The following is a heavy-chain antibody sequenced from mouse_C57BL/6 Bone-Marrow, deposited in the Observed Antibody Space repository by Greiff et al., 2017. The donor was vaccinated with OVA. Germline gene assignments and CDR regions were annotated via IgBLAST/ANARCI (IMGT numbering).Heavy chain of an antibody. J-gene: IGHJ4*01. CDR3: TRGYSNYYSMDY. Sequence: VQLQQSGAELVRPGASVTLSCKASGYTFTDYEMNWVKQTPVHGLEWIGAIDPETGGTVYNQKFKGKAILTVAKSSSTAYMDLRSLTSEYSAVYYCTRGYSNYYSMDYWGQGTSVTVSS. CDR1: GYTFTDYE. V-gene: IGHV1-15*01. D-gene: IGHD2-5*01. CDR2: IDPETGGT.